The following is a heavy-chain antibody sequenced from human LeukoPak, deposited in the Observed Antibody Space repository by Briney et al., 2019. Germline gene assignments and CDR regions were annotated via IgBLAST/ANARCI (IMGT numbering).Heavy chain of an antibody. CDR3: ARGKYCSSASCYSDYFDY. J-gene: IGHJ4*02. V-gene: IGHV1-18*01. Sequence: ASVKVSCKASGYTFTSYGISWVRQAPGQGLEWMGWISAYNGNTNYAQKLQGRVTMTTDTSTSTAYMELRSLRSDDTAVYYCARGKYCSSASCYSDYFDYWGQGTLVTVSS. CDR1: GYTFTSYG. CDR2: ISAYNGNT. D-gene: IGHD2-2*01.